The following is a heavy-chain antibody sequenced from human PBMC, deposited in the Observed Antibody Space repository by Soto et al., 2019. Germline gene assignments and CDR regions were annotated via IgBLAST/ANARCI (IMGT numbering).Heavy chain of an antibody. CDR1: GYTFTSYD. CDR3: ARSPRTYYALGSYSYFRH. Sequence: QVQLVQSGAEVKKPGASVKVSCKASGYTFTSYDISWVRQATGQGLEWMGWMNPNNGNTDYAPKLQGRVTMTMNTSIGTAYMELSSLRSEDTAVYYCARSPRTYYALGSYSYFRHWGQGTLVTVSS. D-gene: IGHD3-10*01. V-gene: IGHV1-8*01. CDR2: MNPNNGNT. J-gene: IGHJ1*01.